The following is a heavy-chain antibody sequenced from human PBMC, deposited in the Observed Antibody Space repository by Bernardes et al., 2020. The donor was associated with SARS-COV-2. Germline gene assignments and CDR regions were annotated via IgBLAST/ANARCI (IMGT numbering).Heavy chain of an antibody. CDR1: GFTFGDYA. CDR2: IRSKAFGGTT. Sequence: GGSLRLSCTTSGFTFGDYAMSWVRQAPGKGLEWVGFIRSKAFGGTTEYAASVKGRFTISRDDSKSIAYLQMNSLKTEDTAVYYCTKGPDYYCYMDVWGKGSTVTVSS. J-gene: IGHJ6*03. V-gene: IGHV3-49*04. CDR3: TKGPDYYCYMDV.